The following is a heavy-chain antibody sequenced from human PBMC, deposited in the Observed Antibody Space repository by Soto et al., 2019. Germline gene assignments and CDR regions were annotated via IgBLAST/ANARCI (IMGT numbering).Heavy chain of an antibody. J-gene: IGHJ5*02. CDR2: IYYSWST. CDR3: ARSGRSIAAAGLNWVDL. D-gene: IGHD6-13*01. CDR1: GGSISSSSYY. V-gene: IGHV4-39*01. Sequence: QLQLQESGPGLVKPSETLSLTCTVYGGSISSSSYYWGWIRQPPGKGLEWIGSIYYSWSTYYHQSLKSRVTISVDKSKKQFSLKLSSVTAADTAVYYCARSGRSIAAAGLNWVDLWGQGTLVTVSS.